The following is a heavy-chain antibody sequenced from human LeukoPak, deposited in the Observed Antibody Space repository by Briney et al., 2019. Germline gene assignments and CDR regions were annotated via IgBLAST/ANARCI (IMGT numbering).Heavy chain of an antibody. CDR1: GFTFSDYW. CDR3: ARDSQHLNFDY. D-gene: IGHD3-3*02. Sequence: PGGSLRLSCAASGFTFSDYWMHWVRQAPGKGLVWVSRIDLAGEYTTYADSVKGRFTISRDNAKNSLYLQMNRLRADDTAVYYCARDSQHLNFDYWGQGTLVTVSS. V-gene: IGHV3-74*01. CDR2: IDLAGEYT. J-gene: IGHJ4*02.